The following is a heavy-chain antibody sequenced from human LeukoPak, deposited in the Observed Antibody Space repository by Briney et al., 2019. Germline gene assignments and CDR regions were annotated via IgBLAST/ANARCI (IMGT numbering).Heavy chain of an antibody. CDR1: GFTFSSYA. CDR3: ARGGGAAAYLDY. J-gene: IGHJ4*02. Sequence: GGSLRLSCAASGFTFSSYAMHWVRQAPGKGLEWVAVISYDGSNKYYADSVKGRFTISRDNSKNTLYLQMNSLRAEDTAVYYCARGGGAAAYLDYWGQGTLVTVSS. V-gene: IGHV3-30-3*01. CDR2: ISYDGSNK. D-gene: IGHD6-13*01.